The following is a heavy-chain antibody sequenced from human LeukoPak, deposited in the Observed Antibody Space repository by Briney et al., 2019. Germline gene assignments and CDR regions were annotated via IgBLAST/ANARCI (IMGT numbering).Heavy chain of an antibody. CDR2: ITSDGSGT. V-gene: IGHV3-74*01. J-gene: IGHJ4*02. CDR1: GFTFSGSW. CDR3: ARDVYHGSGSYYNGVDY. D-gene: IGHD3-10*01. Sequence: GGSLRLSCAASGFTFSGSWMHWVRQAPGKGLVWVARITSDGSGTRYADAVNGRFTISRDNAKNTLYLQMNSLRVEDTAVYYCARDVYHGSGSYYNGVDYWGQGTLVTVSS.